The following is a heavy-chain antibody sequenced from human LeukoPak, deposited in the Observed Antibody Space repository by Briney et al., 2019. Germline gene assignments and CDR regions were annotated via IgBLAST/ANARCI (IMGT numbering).Heavy chain of an antibody. CDR3: ERDLEDENPENYFDH. CDR2: ISCCTSKV. V-gene: IGHV3-21*06. J-gene: IGHJ4*02. CDR1: GFTISTYS. Sequence: SGGSLRLSCVASGFTISTYSMNWVRQAPGKGLEWVSYISCCTSKVYYADSVKGRFTISRDNAKNSLYLQMNSLRVEDTAVYYCERDLEDENPENYFDHWGQGTLVTVSS. D-gene: IGHD2/OR15-2a*01.